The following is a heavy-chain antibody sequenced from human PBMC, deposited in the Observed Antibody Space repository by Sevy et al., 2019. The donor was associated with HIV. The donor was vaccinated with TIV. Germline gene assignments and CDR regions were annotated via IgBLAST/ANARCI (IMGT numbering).Heavy chain of an antibody. CDR2: ISAYNGNT. CDR1: GYTFTSYG. V-gene: IGHV1-18*01. D-gene: IGHD2-15*01. CDR3: ARERYRSGGSCYSGYYYGMDV. Sequence: ASVKVSCKASGYTFTSYGISWVRQAPGQGLEWMGWISAYNGNTNYAQKLQGRVTMTTDTSTSTAYMELRSLRSDDTAVYYCARERYRSGGSCYSGYYYGMDVWGQGTTVTVSS. J-gene: IGHJ6*02.